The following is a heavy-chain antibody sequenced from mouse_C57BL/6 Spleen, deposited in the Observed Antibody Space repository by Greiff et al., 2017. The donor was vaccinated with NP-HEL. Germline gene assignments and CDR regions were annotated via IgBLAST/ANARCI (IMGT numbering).Heavy chain of an antibody. D-gene: IGHD1-1*01. CDR1: GFTFSSYA. CDR3: TRDGDYGSSYDYFDY. Sequence: EVMLVESGEGLVKPGGSLKLSCAASGFTFSSYAMSWVRQTPEKRLEWVAYISSGGDYIYYADTVKGRFTISRDNARNTLYLQMSSLKSEDTAMYYCTRDGDYGSSYDYFDYWGQGTTLTVSS. CDR2: ISSGGDYI. V-gene: IGHV5-9-1*02. J-gene: IGHJ2*01.